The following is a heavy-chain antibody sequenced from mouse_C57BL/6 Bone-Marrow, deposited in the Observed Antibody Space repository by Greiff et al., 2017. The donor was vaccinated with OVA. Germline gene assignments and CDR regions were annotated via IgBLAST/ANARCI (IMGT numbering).Heavy chain of an antibody. CDR3: ARQYDGSSDY. D-gene: IGHD1-1*01. CDR2: ISSGGSYT. J-gene: IGHJ2*01. V-gene: IGHV5-6*01. CDR1: GFTFSSYG. Sequence: EVQLVESGGDLVKPGGSLKLSCAASGFTFSSYGMSWVRQTPDKRLEWVATISSGGSYTYYPDSVKGRFPIDRDNAKNTLYLQMSSLKAEDTARYYCARQYDGSSDYGGQGTTLTGSS.